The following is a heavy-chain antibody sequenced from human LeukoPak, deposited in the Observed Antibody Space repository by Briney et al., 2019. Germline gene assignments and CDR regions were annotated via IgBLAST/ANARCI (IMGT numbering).Heavy chain of an antibody. J-gene: IGHJ4*02. CDR1: GFTFSSYA. V-gene: IGHV3-33*08. D-gene: IGHD6-19*01. CDR2: IWYDGSNK. CDR3: ARDTLLGSGWYPFDY. Sequence: GGSLRLSCAASGFTFSSYAMSWVRQAPGKGLEWVAVIWYDGSNKYYADSVKGRFTISRDNSKNTLYLQMNSLRAEDTAVYYCARDTLLGSGWYPFDYWGQGTLVTVSS.